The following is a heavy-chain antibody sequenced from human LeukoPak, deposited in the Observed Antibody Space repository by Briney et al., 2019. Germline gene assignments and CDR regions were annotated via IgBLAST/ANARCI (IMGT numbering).Heavy chain of an antibody. CDR3: ARSNDPNGSYRRPFNY. Sequence: SETLSLTCTVSGGSISSYYWSWIRQPPGKGLEWIGCLYYSGSTNYNPSLKSRVTISVGTSKNQFSLKLTSVTAADTAVYYCARSNDPNGSYRRPFNYWGQGTLVTVSS. J-gene: IGHJ4*02. D-gene: IGHD1-26*01. V-gene: IGHV4-59*01. CDR1: GGSISSYY. CDR2: LYYSGST.